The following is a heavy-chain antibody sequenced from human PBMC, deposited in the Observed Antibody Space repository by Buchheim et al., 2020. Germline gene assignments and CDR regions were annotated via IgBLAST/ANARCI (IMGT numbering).Heavy chain of an antibody. CDR2: ISYDGSNK. J-gene: IGHJ6*02. CDR1: GFTFSSYA. V-gene: IGHV3-30*04. CDR3: AREYAMDV. Sequence: QVQLVESGGGVVQPGRSLRLSCAASGFTFSSYAMHWVRQAPGKGLEWVAIISYDGSNKYYADSVKGRFTISRDNSNNTLYLQINSLGAEDTALYYCAREYAMDVWGQGTT.